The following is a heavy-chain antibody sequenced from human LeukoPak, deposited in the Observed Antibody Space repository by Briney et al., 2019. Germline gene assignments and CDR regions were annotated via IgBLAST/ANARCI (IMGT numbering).Heavy chain of an antibody. CDR1: GGSITSGGYY. J-gene: IGHJ4*02. D-gene: IGHD1-26*01. Sequence: SQTLSLTCTVSGGSITSGGYYWSWIRQHPGEGLEWIGYIYYSGSTYYNPSLKSRVTISIDTSKIQFSLKLSSVTVADTAVYFCARDAAQWGFDYWGQGALVTVSS. CDR3: ARDAAQWGFDY. V-gene: IGHV4-31*03. CDR2: IYYSGST.